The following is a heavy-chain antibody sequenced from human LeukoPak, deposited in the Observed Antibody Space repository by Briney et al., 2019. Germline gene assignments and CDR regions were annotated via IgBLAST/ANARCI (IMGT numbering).Heavy chain of an antibody. D-gene: IGHD6-13*01. CDR1: GGSISSSSYY. CDR2: IYYSGST. V-gene: IGHV4-39*02. CDR3: ARDPSGSSSWVRFDY. J-gene: IGHJ4*02. Sequence: PSETLSLTCTVSGGSISSSSYYWGWIRQPPGKGLEWIGSIYYSGSTYYNPSLKSRVTISVDTSKNQFSLKLSSVTAADTAVYYCARDPSGSSSWVRFDYWGQGTLVTVSS.